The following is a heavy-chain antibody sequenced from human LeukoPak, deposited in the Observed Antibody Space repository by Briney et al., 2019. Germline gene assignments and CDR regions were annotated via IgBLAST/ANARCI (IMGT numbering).Heavy chain of an antibody. V-gene: IGHV4-31*03. Sequence: SETLSLTCTVSGGSISSGGYYWSWIRQHPGKGLEWIGYIYYSGSTYYNPSLKSRVTISVDTSKNQFSLKLSSVTAADTAVYYFARGHTYYDFWSGYWGAIDYWGQGTLVTVSS. CDR2: IYYSGST. CDR1: GGSISSGGYY. CDR3: ARGHTYYDFWSGYWGAIDY. D-gene: IGHD3-3*01. J-gene: IGHJ4*02.